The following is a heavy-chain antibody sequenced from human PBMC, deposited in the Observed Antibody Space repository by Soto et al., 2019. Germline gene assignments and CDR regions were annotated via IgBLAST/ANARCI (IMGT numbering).Heavy chain of an antibody. CDR1: GFTFSSYG. CDR2: ILHDGSNK. V-gene: IGHV3-30*18. Sequence: ESGGGVVQPGRSLRLSCAASGFTFSSYGMHWVRQAPGKGLEWVAAILHDGSNKYYADSVKGRFTISRDNSKNTLYLQMNSLRAEDTAVYYCAKERLYSSSFDYWGQGTLVTVSS. D-gene: IGHD6-13*01. CDR3: AKERLYSSSFDY. J-gene: IGHJ4*02.